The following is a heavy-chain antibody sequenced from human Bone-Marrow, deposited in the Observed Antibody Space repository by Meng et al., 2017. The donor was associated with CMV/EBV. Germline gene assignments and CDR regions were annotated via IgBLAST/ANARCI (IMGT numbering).Heavy chain of an antibody. CDR2: IRYDGSNN. D-gene: IGHD3-10*01. Sequence: GGSLRLSCAASGLPFSIYGMHWVRQAPGKGREWVAFIRYDGSNNHYADSVKGRFTISRDNYKNTLYLQMNSLRAEDTAVYYCAKDPGSGNDYYYGMDVWGQGTTVTVSS. J-gene: IGHJ6*02. CDR1: GLPFSIYG. CDR3: AKDPGSGNDYYYGMDV. V-gene: IGHV3-30*02.